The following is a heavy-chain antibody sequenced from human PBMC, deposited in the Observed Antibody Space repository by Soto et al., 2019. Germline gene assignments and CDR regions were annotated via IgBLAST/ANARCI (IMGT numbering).Heavy chain of an antibody. J-gene: IGHJ6*02. V-gene: IGHV4-34*01. Sequence: PSETLSLTCGVYSGSFSGYFWSWIRQPPGKGLEWIGEINHSGSTNYNPSLKSRVTISLDTSKNHFSLKLNSVTAADTAVYYCARGRVKIFGVAMDVWGQGTTVTVSS. CDR2: INHSGST. CDR3: ARGRVKIFGVAMDV. CDR1: SGSFSGYF. D-gene: IGHD3-3*01.